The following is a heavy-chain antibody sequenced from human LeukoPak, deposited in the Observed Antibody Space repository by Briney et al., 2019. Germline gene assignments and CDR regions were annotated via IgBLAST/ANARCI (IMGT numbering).Heavy chain of an antibody. J-gene: IGHJ4*02. CDR1: GGSISSSSYY. V-gene: IGHV4-39*07. Sequence: SETLSLTCTVSGGSISSSSYYWGWIRQPPGKGLEWIGSVYYSGSTYYNPSLKSRVTISVDTSKNQFSLKLSSVTAADTAVYYCARDPIAVAGRGYWGQGTLVTVSS. CDR3: ARDPIAVAGRGY. D-gene: IGHD6-19*01. CDR2: VYYSGST.